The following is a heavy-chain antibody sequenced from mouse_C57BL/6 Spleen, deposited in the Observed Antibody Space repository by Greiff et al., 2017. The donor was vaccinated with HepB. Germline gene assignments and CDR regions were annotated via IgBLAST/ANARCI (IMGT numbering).Heavy chain of an antibody. J-gene: IGHJ3*01. CDR1: GYTFTDYY. V-gene: IGHV1-76*01. CDR2: IYPGSGNT. D-gene: IGHD2-1*01. CDR3: ARRGNTAWFAY. Sequence: VQLQQSGAELVRPGASVKLSCKASGYTFTDYYINWVKQRPGQGLEWIARIYPGSGNTYYNEKFKGKATLTVEKSSSTAYMQLSSLTSEDSAVYFCARRGNTAWFAYWGQGTLVTVSA.